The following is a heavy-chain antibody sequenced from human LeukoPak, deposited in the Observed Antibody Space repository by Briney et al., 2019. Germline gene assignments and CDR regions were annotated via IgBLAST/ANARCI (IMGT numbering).Heavy chain of an antibody. D-gene: IGHD3-10*01. J-gene: IGHJ6*02. V-gene: IGHV4-59*08. CDR2: ISYSGNA. CDR3: ARLYFYGSDYGMDV. Sequence: SETLSLTCTVSGGSISSYYWSWIRQPPGKGLEWIGYISYSGNANNNPSLRGRVTISVDTSKNQFSLKLSSVTAADTAVYYCARLYFYGSDYGMDVWGQGTTVTVSS. CDR1: GGSISSYY.